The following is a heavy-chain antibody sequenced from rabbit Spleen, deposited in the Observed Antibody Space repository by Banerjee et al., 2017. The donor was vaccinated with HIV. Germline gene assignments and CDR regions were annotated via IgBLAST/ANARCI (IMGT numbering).Heavy chain of an antibody. Sequence: ELVESGGGLVQAGESLKLSCKASGIDFSKYAMIWVRQAPGKGPEWIAYIYPSFGVANYANSVRGRFTISSDSAQNTVFLQMTSLTASDTATYFCARDQAGYAGYGYTWGLWGPGTLVTVS. J-gene: IGHJ6*01. D-gene: IGHD6-1*01. CDR1: GIDFSKYA. V-gene: IGHV1S47*01. CDR3: ARDQAGYAGYGYTWGL. CDR2: IYPSFGVA.